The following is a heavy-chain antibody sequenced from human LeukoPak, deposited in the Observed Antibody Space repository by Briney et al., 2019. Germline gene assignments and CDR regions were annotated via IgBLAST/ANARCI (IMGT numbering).Heavy chain of an antibody. D-gene: IGHD3-22*01. CDR3: AKDASPTGDYYDSSGYDY. J-gene: IGHJ4*02. V-gene: IGHV3-9*01. CDR1: GFTFSSYA. CDR2: ISWNSGSI. Sequence: PGGSLRLSCAASGFTFSSYAMHWVRQAPGKGLEWVSGISWNSGSIGYADSVKGRFTISRDNAKNSLYLQMNSLRAEDTALYYCAKDASPTGDYYDSSGYDYWGQGTLVTVSS.